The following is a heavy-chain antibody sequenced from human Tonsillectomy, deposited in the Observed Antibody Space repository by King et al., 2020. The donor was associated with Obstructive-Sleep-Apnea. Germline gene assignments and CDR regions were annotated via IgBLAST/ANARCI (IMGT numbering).Heavy chain of an antibody. CDR2: IYTSGST. Sequence: QLQESGPGLVKPSETLSLTCTVSGGSISSYYWSWIRQPAGKGLEWIGRIYTSGSTNYNPSLKSRVTMSVDTSKNQFSLKLSSVTAADTAVYYCARDQHYYDSSGWDAFDIWGQGTMVTVSS. CDR3: ARDQHYYDSSGWDAFDI. V-gene: IGHV4-4*07. J-gene: IGHJ3*02. D-gene: IGHD3-22*01. CDR1: GGSISSYY.